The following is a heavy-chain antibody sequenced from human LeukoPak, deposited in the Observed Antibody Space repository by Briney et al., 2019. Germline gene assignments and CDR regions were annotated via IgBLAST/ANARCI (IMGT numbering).Heavy chain of an antibody. CDR3: ARDPKWLDY. Sequence: PGGSLRLSCAASGFTFSSYSMNWVRQAPGKGLEWVSSISSSSSYIYYADSVKGRFIISRDNAKNSVFLQMNSLRAEDTAMYYCARDPKWLDYWGQGTLVTVSS. V-gene: IGHV3-21*01. CDR1: GFTFSSYS. D-gene: IGHD5-12*01. J-gene: IGHJ4*02. CDR2: ISSSSSYI.